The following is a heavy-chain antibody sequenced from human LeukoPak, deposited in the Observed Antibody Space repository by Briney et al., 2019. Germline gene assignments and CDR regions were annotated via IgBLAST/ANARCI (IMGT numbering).Heavy chain of an antibody. CDR2: IKQDGSEE. Sequence: PGGSLRLSCAASGFTFSTYWVTWVRQAPGKGLEWVANIKQDGSEENYVDSVKGRFTISRDNAKNSLYLQMNSLRAEDTAVYYCARAMDVWGQGTTVIVSS. V-gene: IGHV3-7*01. CDR1: GFTFSTYW. J-gene: IGHJ6*02. CDR3: ARAMDV.